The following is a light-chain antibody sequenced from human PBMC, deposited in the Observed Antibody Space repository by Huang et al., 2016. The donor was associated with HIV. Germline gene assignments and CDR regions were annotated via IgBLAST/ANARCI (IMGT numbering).Light chain of an antibody. CDR1: QSVRSS. V-gene: IGKV3-11*01. J-gene: IGKJ4*01. CDR3: QQRSNWPLT. Sequence: EIVLTQSPATLSLSPGERSTLSCRASQSVRSSLAWYQQKPGQAPRLLLYDASTRATGIPARFSGSGSGTDFTLTISSLEPEDFAVYYCQQRSNWPLTFGGGTKVDIK. CDR2: DAS.